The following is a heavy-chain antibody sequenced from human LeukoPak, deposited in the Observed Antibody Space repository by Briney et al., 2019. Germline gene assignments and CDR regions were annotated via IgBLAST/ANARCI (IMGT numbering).Heavy chain of an antibody. CDR1: GGSISSYY. CDR3: AGKGATVFDY. Sequence: SETLSITCTVSGGSISSYYWSWIRQPPGKGLEWIGYIYYSGSTNYNPSLKSRVTISVDTSKNQFSLKLSSVTAADTAVYYCAGKGATVFDYWGQGTLVTVSS. J-gene: IGHJ4*02. CDR2: IYYSGST. D-gene: IGHD1-26*01. V-gene: IGHV4-59*01.